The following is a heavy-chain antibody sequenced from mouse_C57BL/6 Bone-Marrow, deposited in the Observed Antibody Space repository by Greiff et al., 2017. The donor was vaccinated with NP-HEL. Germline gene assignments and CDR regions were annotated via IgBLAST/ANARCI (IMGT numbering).Heavy chain of an antibody. V-gene: IGHV1-63*01. CDR2: IYPGGGYT. D-gene: IGHD2-2*01. J-gene: IGHJ1*03. Sequence: VQLQQSGAELVRPGTSVKMSCTASGYTFTNYWVGWAKQRPGHGLEWIGDIYPGGGYTNYNEKFKGKATLTADNSSSTAYMQFSSLTSEDSAIYYCASSLLWLRSYWYFDVWGTGTTVTVSS. CDR3: ASSLLWLRSYWYFDV. CDR1: GYTFTNYW.